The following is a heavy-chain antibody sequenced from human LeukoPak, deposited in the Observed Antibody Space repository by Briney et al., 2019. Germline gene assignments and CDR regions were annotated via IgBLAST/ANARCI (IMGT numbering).Heavy chain of an antibody. D-gene: IGHD1-14*01. CDR3: ARAFNRNSPFDY. J-gene: IGHJ4*02. Sequence: ASVKVSCKASGYTFTGYYMYLVRQAPGQGLEWMGCINPNSGGTNYAQKFQGRVTMTRDTSISTAYMELSRLRSDDTAVYYCARAFNRNSPFDYLGQGTLVTVSS. V-gene: IGHV1-2*02. CDR2: INPNSGGT. CDR1: GYTFTGYY.